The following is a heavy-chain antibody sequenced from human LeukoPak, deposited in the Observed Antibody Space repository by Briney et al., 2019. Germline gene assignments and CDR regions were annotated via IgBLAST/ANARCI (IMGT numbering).Heavy chain of an antibody. V-gene: IGHV3-30*02. Sequence: WGSLTLSCAASGFIFSTHSLHWIRQAPAKGLELLAFRRFDGSKKYYADSVKGRFTISRVNSKNTQFLQLNSPRAEDTTVYYFARYSSNLSNFTYWGQGTLVPV. CDR1: GFIFSTHS. CDR3: ARYSSNLSNFTY. D-gene: IGHD5-12*01. J-gene: IGHJ4*02. CDR2: RRFDGSKK.